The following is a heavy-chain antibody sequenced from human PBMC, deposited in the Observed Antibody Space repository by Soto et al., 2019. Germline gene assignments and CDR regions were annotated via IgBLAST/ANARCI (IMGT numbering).Heavy chain of an antibody. CDR1: GYTFTSYA. Sequence: ASVKVSCKASGYTFTSYAMHWVRQAPGQRLEWMGWINAGNGNTKYSQKFQGRVTITRDTSASTAFMELSSLRSEDTAVYYCARVYCSGGSCYSTRNWFDRWGQGTLVTVS. V-gene: IGHV1-3*01. D-gene: IGHD2-15*01. CDR2: INAGNGNT. J-gene: IGHJ5*02. CDR3: ARVYCSGGSCYSTRNWFDR.